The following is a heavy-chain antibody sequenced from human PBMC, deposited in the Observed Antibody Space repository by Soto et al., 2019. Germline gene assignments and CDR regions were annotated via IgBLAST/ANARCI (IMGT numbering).Heavy chain of an antibody. CDR1: GGTFSSYG. Sequence: QVQLVQSGAEVKKPGSSVKVSCKASGGTFSSYGISWVRQAPGQGLEWMGGIIPIFGTANYAQKFQGRVTITADESTSTAYMELSSLRSEDTAVYYCARSGYYYDSSGYYYYFDYWGQGTLVTVSS. D-gene: IGHD3-22*01. CDR3: ARSGYYYDSSGYYYYFDY. V-gene: IGHV1-69*01. J-gene: IGHJ4*02. CDR2: IIPIFGTA.